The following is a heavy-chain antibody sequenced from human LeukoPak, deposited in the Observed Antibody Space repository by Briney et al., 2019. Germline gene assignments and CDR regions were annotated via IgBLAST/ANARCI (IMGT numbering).Heavy chain of an antibody. J-gene: IGHJ6*02. CDR2: INPNSGGT. V-gene: IGHV1-2*02. CDR1: GYTFTGHY. CDR3: ARDQYYYDSSGYPPDYYYYYGMDV. Sequence: ASVKVSCKASGYTFTGHYMHWVRQAPGQGLEWMGWINPNSGGTNYAQKFQGRVSMTGDTSISTSYMELSRLSSDDTAVYYCARDQYYYDSSGYPPDYYYYYGMDVWGQGTTVTVSS. D-gene: IGHD3-22*01.